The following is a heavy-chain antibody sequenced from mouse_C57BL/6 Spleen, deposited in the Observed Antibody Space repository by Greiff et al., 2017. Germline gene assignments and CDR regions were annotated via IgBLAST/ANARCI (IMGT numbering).Heavy chain of an antibody. CDR2: INPGSGGT. D-gene: IGHD2-5*01. Sequence: QVQLKESGAELVRPGTSVKVSCKASGYAFTNYLIEWVKQRPGQGLEWIGVINPGSGGTNYNEKFKGKATLTADKSSSTAYMQLSSLTSEASAVYFCARDYSNYRYFDVWGTGTTVTVSS. J-gene: IGHJ1*03. CDR3: ARDYSNYRYFDV. CDR1: GYAFTNYL. V-gene: IGHV1-54*01.